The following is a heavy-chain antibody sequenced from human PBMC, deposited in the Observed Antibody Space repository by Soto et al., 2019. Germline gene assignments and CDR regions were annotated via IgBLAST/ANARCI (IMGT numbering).Heavy chain of an antibody. CDR2: IIPIFGTA. Sequence: GASVKVSCKASGGTFSSYAISWVRQAPGQGLEWMGGIIPIFGTANYAQKFQGRVTITADESTSTAYMELGSLRSEDTAVYYCARDPYYYDSSGYGESQGDYWGQGTLVTVSS. J-gene: IGHJ4*02. CDR3: ARDPYYYDSSGYGESQGDY. V-gene: IGHV1-69*13. D-gene: IGHD3-22*01. CDR1: GGTFSSYA.